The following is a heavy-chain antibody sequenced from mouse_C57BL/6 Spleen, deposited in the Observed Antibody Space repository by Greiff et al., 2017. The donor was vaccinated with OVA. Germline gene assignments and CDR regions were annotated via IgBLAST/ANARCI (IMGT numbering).Heavy chain of an antibody. Sequence: VQLQQSGPGLVKPSQSLSLTCSVTGYSITSGYYWNWIRQFPGNKLEWMGYISYDGSNNYNPSLKNRISITRDTSKNQFFLKLNSVTTEDTATYYCARERELGGSSIDYWGQGTTLTVSS. CDR1: GYSITSGYY. CDR3: ARERELGGSSIDY. D-gene: IGHD1-1*01. J-gene: IGHJ2*01. V-gene: IGHV3-6*01. CDR2: ISYDGSN.